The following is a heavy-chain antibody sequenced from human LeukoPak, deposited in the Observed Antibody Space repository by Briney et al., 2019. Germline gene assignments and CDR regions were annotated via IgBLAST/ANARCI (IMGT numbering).Heavy chain of an antibody. J-gene: IGHJ4*02. D-gene: IGHD5-12*01. CDR1: GFTFSSYT. CDR3: VRRGPNNSGLDY. Sequence: GGSLTLSCAASGFTFSSYTFNWVRQAPGKGLEWVASITSTSTYIYYADSVQGRFAVSRDNAKHSLYLQMNSLRAEDTAVFYCVRRGPNNSGLDYWGQGTLVTVSS. V-gene: IGHV3-21*01. CDR2: ITSTSTYI.